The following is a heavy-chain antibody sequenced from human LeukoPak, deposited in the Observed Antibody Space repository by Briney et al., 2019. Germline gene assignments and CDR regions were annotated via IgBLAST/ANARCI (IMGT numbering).Heavy chain of an antibody. CDR2: INPNSGGT. D-gene: IGHD1-26*01. CDR1: GYTFTGYY. Sequence: ASVKVSCKASGYTFTGYYMHWVRQAPGQGLEWMGRINPNSGGTNYAQKFQGRVTMTRDTSISTAYMELSRLRSDDAAVYYCARDMSGRTAYFQHWGQGTLVTVSS. V-gene: IGHV1-2*06. CDR3: ARDMSGRTAYFQH. J-gene: IGHJ1*01.